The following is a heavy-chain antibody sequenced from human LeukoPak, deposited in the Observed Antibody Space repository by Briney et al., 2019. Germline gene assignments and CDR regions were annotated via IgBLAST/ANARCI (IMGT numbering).Heavy chain of an antibody. V-gene: IGHV3-23*01. CDR1: GFTFSSYA. CDR3: AKDWTGTEPFDL. CDR2: ISGSGGST. Sequence: QAGGTLRLSCAASGFTFSSYAMSWVRQAPGKGLEWVSSISGSGGSTYYADSVKGRFTISRDNSKNTLYLQMDSLRAEDTAVYYCAKDWTGTEPFDLWGRGTLVTVSS. D-gene: IGHD3/OR15-3a*01. J-gene: IGHJ2*01.